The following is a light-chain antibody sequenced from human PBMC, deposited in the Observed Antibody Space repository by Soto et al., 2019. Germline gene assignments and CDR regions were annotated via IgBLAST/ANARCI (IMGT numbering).Light chain of an antibody. CDR3: LQNNSYPRT. CDR2: DAS. CDR1: QGISSW. J-gene: IGKJ4*01. V-gene: IGKV1-5*01. Sequence: DIQMTQSPSTLSASVGDRVTITCRASQGISSWLAWHQQKPGKAPKLLIYDASVLETGVPSRFSGSGSGTEFTLTISSLQPEDFATYYCLQNNSYPRTFGGGTKVDIK.